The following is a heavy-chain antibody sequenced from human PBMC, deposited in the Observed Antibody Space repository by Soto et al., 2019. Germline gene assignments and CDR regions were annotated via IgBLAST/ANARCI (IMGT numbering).Heavy chain of an antibody. D-gene: IGHD6-19*01. V-gene: IGHV1-8*01. CDR3: ARDHSSGWYGAYYYYGMDV. Sequence: QVQLVQSGAEVKKPGASVKVSCKASGYTFTSYDINWVRQATGQGLERMGWMNPNSGNTGYAQKFQGRVTMTRNTSMSTDYREPSSLRSAATAVYYCARDHSSGWYGAYYYYGMDVWGQGTTVTVSS. CDR1: GYTFTSYD. CDR2: MNPNSGNT. J-gene: IGHJ6*02.